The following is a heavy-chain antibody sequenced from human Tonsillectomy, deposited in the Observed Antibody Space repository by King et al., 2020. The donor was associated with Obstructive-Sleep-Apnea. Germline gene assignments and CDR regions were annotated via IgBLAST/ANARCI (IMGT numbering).Heavy chain of an antibody. J-gene: IGHJ4*02. CDR3: ARDSHQFGEFPHFDY. Sequence: QLVQSGGGLVQPGGSLRLSCAASGFTFSSYSMNWVRQAPGKGLEWGSYISSSSSTIYYADSVKGRFTISRDNAKNSLYLQMNSLRAEDTAVYYCARDSHQFGEFPHFDYWGQGTLVTVSS. D-gene: IGHD3-10*01. V-gene: IGHV3-48*04. CDR1: GFTFSSYS. CDR2: ISSSSSTI.